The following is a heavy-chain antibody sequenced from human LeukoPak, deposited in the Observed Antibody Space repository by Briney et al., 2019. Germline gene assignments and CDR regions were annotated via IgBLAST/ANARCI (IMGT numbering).Heavy chain of an antibody. V-gene: IGHV4-39*07. J-gene: IGHJ4*02. CDR2: IYHTGGT. CDR3: ARTYSGVSRGIEL. D-gene: IGHD1-26*01. Sequence: SETLSLTCAVSGDSMSVRNHYWGWIRQPPGKGLQWIATIYHTGGTYRNPSLKSRVTIAVDTSKNQFSLKLTSATAADTAMYYCARTYSGVSRGIELWGRGTLVTVSS. CDR1: GDSMSVRNHY.